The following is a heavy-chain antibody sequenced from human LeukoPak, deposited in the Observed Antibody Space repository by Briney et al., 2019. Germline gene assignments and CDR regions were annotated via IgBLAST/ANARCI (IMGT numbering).Heavy chain of an antibody. CDR3: ARHSSIGSPLVY. CDR1: GGSFSTYY. J-gene: IGHJ4*02. V-gene: IGHV4-39*01. CDR2: IYYDGST. Sequence: PSETLSLTCTVTGGSFSTYYWGWIRQPPGKGLEWIGSIYYDGSTYYNPSLKSRVTISVDTSKNQFSLKLTSVTATDTAVYYCARHSSIGSPLVYWGQGTLVTVSS. D-gene: IGHD2-8*02.